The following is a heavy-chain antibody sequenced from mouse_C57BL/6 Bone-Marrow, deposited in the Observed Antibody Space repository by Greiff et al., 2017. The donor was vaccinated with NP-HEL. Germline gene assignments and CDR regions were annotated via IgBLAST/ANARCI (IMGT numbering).Heavy chain of an antibody. D-gene: IGHD1-1*01. CDR3: ARHSPFSVSSSDFDY. Sequence: QVQLQQSGAELVKPGASVKLSCKASGYTFTEYTIHWVKQRPGQGLEWIGWFYPGSGSIKYNEKFKDKATLTADKSSSTVYMELTIFTSQDSAVYFYARHSPFSVSSSDFDYWGQGTTLTVSS. J-gene: IGHJ2*01. V-gene: IGHV1-62-2*01. CDR1: GYTFTEYT. CDR2: FYPGSGSI.